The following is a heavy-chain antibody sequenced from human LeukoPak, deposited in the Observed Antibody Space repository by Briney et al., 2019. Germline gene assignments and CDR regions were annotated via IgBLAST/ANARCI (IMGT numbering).Heavy chain of an antibody. J-gene: IGHJ4*02. CDR3: ARDQDPIVAVAGTIDY. V-gene: IGHV1-46*01. D-gene: IGHD6-19*01. Sequence: ASVKVSCKASGYTFTSYYMHWVRQAPGQGLERMGIINPSGGSTSYAQKFQGRVTMTRDTSTSTVYMELSSLRSEDTAVYYCARDQDPIVAVAGTIDYWGQGTLVTVSS. CDR2: INPSGGST. CDR1: GYTFTSYY.